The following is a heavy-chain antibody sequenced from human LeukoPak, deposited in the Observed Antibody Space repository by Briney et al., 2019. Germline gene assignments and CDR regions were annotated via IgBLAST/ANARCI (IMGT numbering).Heavy chain of an antibody. Sequence: GASVKVSCKAPGYTFTSYDINWVRQATGQGLEWMGWMNPNSGNTGYEQKFQGRVTITRNTSISTAYMELSSLRSEDTAVYYCARGPSGAHNYYMDVWGKGTTVTVSS. J-gene: IGHJ6*03. D-gene: IGHD1-26*01. V-gene: IGHV1-8*03. CDR1: GYTFTSYD. CDR2: MNPNSGNT. CDR3: ARGPSGAHNYYMDV.